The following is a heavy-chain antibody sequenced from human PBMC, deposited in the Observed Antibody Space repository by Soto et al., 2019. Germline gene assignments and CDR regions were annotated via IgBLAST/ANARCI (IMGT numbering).Heavy chain of an antibody. J-gene: IGHJ6*02. V-gene: IGHV3-30-3*01. CDR3: ARDQLNYDFWSGVYYYYGMDV. CDR1: GFTFSSYA. Sequence: GGSLRLSCAASGFTFSSYAMHWVRQAPGKGLEWVAVISYDGSNKYYADSVKGRFTISRDNSKNTLYLQMNSLRAEDTAVYYCARDQLNYDFWSGVYYYYGMDVWGQGTTVTVSS. D-gene: IGHD3-3*01. CDR2: ISYDGSNK.